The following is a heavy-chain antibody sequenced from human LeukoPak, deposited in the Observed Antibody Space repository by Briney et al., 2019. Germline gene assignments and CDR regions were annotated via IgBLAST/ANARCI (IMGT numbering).Heavy chain of an antibody. V-gene: IGHV3-74*01. CDR3: ARVGITMVRTDAFDI. D-gene: IGHD3-10*01. CDR2: INPDGSDT. J-gene: IGHJ3*02. CDR1: GFTFSSYW. Sequence: PGGSLRLSCAASGFTFSSYWMHWVRQAPGKGLVWVSRINPDGSDTTYADSVKGRFTISRDNAKNTLYLQMNSLRAEDTAVYYCARVGITMVRTDAFDIWGLGTMVTVSS.